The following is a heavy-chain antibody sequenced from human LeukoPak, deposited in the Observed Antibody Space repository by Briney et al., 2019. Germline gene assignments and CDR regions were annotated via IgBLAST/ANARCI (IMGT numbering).Heavy chain of an antibody. CDR2: ISYDGSNK. J-gene: IGHJ6*02. V-gene: IGHV3-30-3*01. Sequence: PGGSLRLSCAASGFTFSSYAMHWVRQAPGKGLEWVAVISYDGSNKYYADSVKGRFTISRDNAKNSLYLQMNSLRDEDTAVYYCARDPDYDFWSGYWNYYGMDVWGQGTTVTVSS. CDR1: GFTFSSYA. D-gene: IGHD3-3*01. CDR3: ARDPDYDFWSGYWNYYGMDV.